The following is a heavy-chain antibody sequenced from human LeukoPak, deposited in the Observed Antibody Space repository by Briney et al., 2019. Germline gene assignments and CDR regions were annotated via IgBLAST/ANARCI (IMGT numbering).Heavy chain of an antibody. J-gene: IGHJ4*02. CDR1: GYTFTSYG. Sequence: GASVKVSCKASGYTFTSYGISWVRQAPGRGLEWMGWISAYNGNTNYAQKLQGRVTMTTDTSTSTAYMELRSLRSDDTAVYYCARDLIPYCSSTSYYGLIDYWGQGTLVTVSS. D-gene: IGHD2-2*01. CDR2: ISAYNGNT. V-gene: IGHV1-18*01. CDR3: ARDLIPYCSSTSYYGLIDY.